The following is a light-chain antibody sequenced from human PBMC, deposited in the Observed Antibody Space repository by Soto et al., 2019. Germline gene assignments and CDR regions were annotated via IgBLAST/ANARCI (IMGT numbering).Light chain of an antibody. V-gene: IGLV1-44*01. Sequence: QSVLTQPPSASGTPGQRVTISCSGSSSNIESNTVTWYQQLPGTAPKLVIYSNYDRPSGVPDRFSGSTSGTSASLVIRGLQSEDEACYYCAAWDDILDGYVFGGGTKVTVL. CDR3: AAWDDILDGYV. CDR1: SSNIESNT. CDR2: SNY. J-gene: IGLJ1*01.